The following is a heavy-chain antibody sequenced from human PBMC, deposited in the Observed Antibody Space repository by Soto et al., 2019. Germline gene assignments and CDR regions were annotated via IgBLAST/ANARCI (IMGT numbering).Heavy chain of an antibody. Sequence: QVQLLQSGAEVKKPGSSVRVSCEASGGTFRTYAISWVRQAPGQVLEWMGEIIPIFGTVNYAQKFQDRVTITADESTTTVYMDLRSLRSEDTAVYYCAKGAVAGTPTSYYYYGMDVWGQGTTVTVSS. CDR2: IIPIFGTV. J-gene: IGHJ6*02. D-gene: IGHD6-19*01. CDR1: GGTFRTYA. CDR3: AKGAVAGTPTSYYYYGMDV. V-gene: IGHV1-69*12.